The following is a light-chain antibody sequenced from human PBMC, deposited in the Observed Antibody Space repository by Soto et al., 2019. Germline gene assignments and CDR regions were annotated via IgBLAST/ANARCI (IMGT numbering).Light chain of an antibody. CDR1: SSDVGSSNY. Sequence: QSVLTQPASVSGSPGQSITISCTGTSSDVGSSNYVSWYQHHPGKAPQLIIFAVSDRPSGVSHRFSGSKSGNTASLIISGLLAEDEAYYYCSSYTRGNSWVFGGGTKLTVL. CDR2: AVS. J-gene: IGLJ3*02. CDR3: SSYTRGNSWV. V-gene: IGLV2-14*03.